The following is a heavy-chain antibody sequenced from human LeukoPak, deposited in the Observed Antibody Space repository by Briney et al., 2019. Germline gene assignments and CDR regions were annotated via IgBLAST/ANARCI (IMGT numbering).Heavy chain of an antibody. CDR2: IYYSGGT. CDR3: ARQLQEDYFDY. Sequence: SETLSLTCTVSGGSISSYYWSWIRQPPGKGLEWIGYIYYSGGTNYNPSLKSRVTISVDTSKNQFPLKLSSGTAADTAVYYCARQLQEDYFDYWGRGTLVTVSS. J-gene: IGHJ4*02. CDR1: GGSISSYY. V-gene: IGHV4-59*08.